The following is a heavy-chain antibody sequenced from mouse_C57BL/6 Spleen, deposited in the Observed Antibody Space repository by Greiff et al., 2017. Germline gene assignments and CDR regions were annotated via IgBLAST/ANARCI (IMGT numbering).Heavy chain of an antibody. CDR2: IYPRSGNT. J-gene: IGHJ4*01. D-gene: IGHD3-2*02. CDR3: ARTTAQATNYAMDY. CDR1: GYTFTSYG. Sequence: VNLVESGAELARPGASVKLSCKASGYTFTSYGISWVKQRTGQGLEWIGEIYPRSGNTYYNEKFKGKATLTADTSSSTAYMELRSLTSEDAAVYFCARTTAQATNYAMDYWGQGTSVTVSS. V-gene: IGHV1-81*01.